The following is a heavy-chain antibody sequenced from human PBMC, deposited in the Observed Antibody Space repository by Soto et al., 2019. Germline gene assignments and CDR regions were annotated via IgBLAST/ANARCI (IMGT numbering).Heavy chain of an antibody. V-gene: IGHV1-69*01. CDR2: IVPVFATP. D-gene: IGHD3-22*01. J-gene: IGHJ5*02. Sequence: QVQLVQSGAEVKKPGSSVKVSCKATGGVFSNYALTWVRQAPGQGLEWLGGIVPVFATPNYAPKFQGRVTVTADESTRTGYMELSSLTSEDTAMYYCARASHYLSTGYYFDNWGQGTLVSVSS. CDR1: GGVFSNYA. CDR3: ARASHYLSTGYYFDN.